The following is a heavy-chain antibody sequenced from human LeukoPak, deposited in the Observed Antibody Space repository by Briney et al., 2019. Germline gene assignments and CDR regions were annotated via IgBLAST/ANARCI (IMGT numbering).Heavy chain of an antibody. Sequence: GGSLRLSCAASGFTFSSYAMHWVRQAPGKGLEWVAIISYDGSNKYYADSVKGRFTISRDNSKNTLYLQMNSLRAEDTAVYYCARDGAAPYWGQGTQVTVSS. J-gene: IGHJ4*02. V-gene: IGHV3-30-3*01. CDR3: ARDGAAPY. D-gene: IGHD6-13*01. CDR1: GFTFSSYA. CDR2: ISYDGSNK.